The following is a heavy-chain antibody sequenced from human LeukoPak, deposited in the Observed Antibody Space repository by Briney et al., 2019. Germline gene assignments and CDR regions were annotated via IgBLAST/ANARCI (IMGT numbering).Heavy chain of an antibody. D-gene: IGHD6-6*01. Sequence: GGSLRLSCAASGFTFSGYSMNWVRQAPGKGLEWVSSISSSSSYIYYADSVKGRFTISRDNAKNSLYLQMNSLRAEDTAVYYCARDTDGIASRHQSGYWGQGTLVTVSS. J-gene: IGHJ4*02. CDR3: ARDTDGIASRHQSGY. CDR2: ISSSSSYI. V-gene: IGHV3-21*01. CDR1: GFTFSGYS.